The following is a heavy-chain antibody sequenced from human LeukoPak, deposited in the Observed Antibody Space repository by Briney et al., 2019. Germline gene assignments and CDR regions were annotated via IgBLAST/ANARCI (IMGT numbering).Heavy chain of an antibody. CDR1: GGSISSSSYY. J-gene: IGHJ4*02. CDR2: INHSGST. D-gene: IGHD6-13*01. Sequence: NPSETLSLTCTVSGGSISSSSYYWSWIRQPPGKGLEWIGEINHSGSTNYNPSLKSRVTISVDTSKNQFSLKLSSVTAADTAVYYCARWSSWANFDYWGQGTLVTVSS. CDR3: ARWSSWANFDY. V-gene: IGHV4-39*07.